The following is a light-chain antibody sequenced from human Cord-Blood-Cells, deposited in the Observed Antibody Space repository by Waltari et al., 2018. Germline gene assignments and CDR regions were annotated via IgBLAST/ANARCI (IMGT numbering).Light chain of an antibody. V-gene: IGLV3-1*01. CDR3: QAWDSSTAV. Sequence: YQLTQPPSVSVSPRQTASITCSGDNSGDKYACWYQQKPGQSPVLVIYQDSKRPSGIPERFSGSNSGNTATLTISGTQAMDEADYYCQAWDSSTAVFGGGTKLTVL. CDR1: NSGDKY. J-gene: IGLJ3*02. CDR2: QDS.